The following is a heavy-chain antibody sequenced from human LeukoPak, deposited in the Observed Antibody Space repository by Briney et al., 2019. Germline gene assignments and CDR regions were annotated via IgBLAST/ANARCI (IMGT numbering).Heavy chain of an antibody. CDR1: GGSISSYY. V-gene: IGHV4-4*07. Sequence: SETLSLTCTVSGGSISSYYWSWIRQPAGKGREWIGRIYTSGSTNYNPSLKSRVTMTVDTSKNQFSLKLSSVTAADTAVYYCAGIRDTAMVNPAQFDYWGQGTLVTVSS. CDR2: IYTSGST. D-gene: IGHD5-18*01. J-gene: IGHJ4*02. CDR3: AGIRDTAMVNPAQFDY.